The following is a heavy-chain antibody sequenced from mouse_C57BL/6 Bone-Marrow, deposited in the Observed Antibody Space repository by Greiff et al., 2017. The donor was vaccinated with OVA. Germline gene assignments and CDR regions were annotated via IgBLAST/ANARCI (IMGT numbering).Heavy chain of an antibody. Sequence: EVQLQESGPGLVKPSQSLSLTCSVTGYSITSGYYWNWIRQFPGNKLEWMGDISYDGSNNYNPSLKNRITITRDTSKNQFFLKLNSVTTEDTATYYCAREHFDYWGQGTTLTVSS. J-gene: IGHJ2*01. V-gene: IGHV3-6*01. CDR2: ISYDGSN. CDR1: GYSITSGYY. CDR3: AREHFDY.